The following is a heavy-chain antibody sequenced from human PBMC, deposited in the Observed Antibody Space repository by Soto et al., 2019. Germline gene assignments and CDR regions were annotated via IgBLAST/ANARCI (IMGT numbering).Heavy chain of an antibody. CDR1: GFSLSTSAMC. Sequence: CGHALVNPAPKPQMTCTLSGFSLSTSAMCVTCIRQASGPRLEGLDLINWDADEFYNKSLKTTLTISKSTSKIQVILTMTNMDPVDTATYYYARIHYRGRGPIVTFPHYYIDFGCHGSLVTVSS. D-gene: IGHD2-21*01. CDR2: INWDADE. J-gene: IGHJ4*01. V-gene: IGHV2-70*01. CDR3: ARIHYRGRGPIVTFPHYYIDF.